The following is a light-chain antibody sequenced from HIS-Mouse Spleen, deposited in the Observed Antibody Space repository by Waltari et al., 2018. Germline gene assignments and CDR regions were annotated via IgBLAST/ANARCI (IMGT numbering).Light chain of an antibody. CDR2: GAS. Sequence: EIVLTQSPGTLSLSPGERATLSCRASQSVSSSYLAWYQQKPGQAPRLLIYGASSRATGIPDRFSGSGSGTYFTLTISRLEPEDFAVYYCQQYGSSPLSYTFGQGTKLEIK. CDR3: QQYGSSPLSYT. J-gene: IGKJ2*01. V-gene: IGKV3-20*01. CDR1: QSVSSSY.